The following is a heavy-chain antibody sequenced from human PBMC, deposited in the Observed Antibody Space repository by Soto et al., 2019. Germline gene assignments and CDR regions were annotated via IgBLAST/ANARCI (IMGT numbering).Heavy chain of an antibody. J-gene: IGHJ6*04. Sequence: PSETLSLTCTVSGGSISGDYYHWTWIRHSPGKGLEWIGYVFHSGSVLYNPSLKSRLNISVDTSKDHFSLRLSSVTAADTAVYFCAREDDGGDRAYYGLGVWGKGTTVTVST. V-gene: IGHV4-30-4*08. CDR3: AREDDGGDRAYYGLGV. CDR1: GGSISGDYYH. D-gene: IGHD2-21*02. CDR2: VFHSGSV.